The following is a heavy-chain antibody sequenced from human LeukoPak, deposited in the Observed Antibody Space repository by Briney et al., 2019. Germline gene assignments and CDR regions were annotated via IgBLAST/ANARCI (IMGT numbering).Heavy chain of an antibody. CDR1: GFTFDDYA. V-gene: IGHV3-9*01. D-gene: IGHD2-2*01. CDR3: AKVGLGWADCSSTSCYGGDYDYDY. CDR2: ISWNSGSI. J-gene: IGHJ4*02. Sequence: GGSLRLSCAASGFTFDDYAMHWVRQAPGKGLEWVSGISWNSGSIGYADSVKGRFTISRDNSKNTLYLQMNSLRAEDTAVYYCAKVGLGWADCSSTSCYGGDYDYDYWGQGTLVTVSS.